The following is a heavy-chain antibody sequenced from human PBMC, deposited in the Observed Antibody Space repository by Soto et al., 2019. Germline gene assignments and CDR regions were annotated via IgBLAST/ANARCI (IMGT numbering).Heavy chain of an antibody. Sequence: GESLKISCKGSGYSFTSYWIGWVRQMPGKGLEWMGIIYPGDSDTRYSPSFQGQVTISADKSISTAYLPWSSLKASDTAMTSGATQFAHVPVAGQYGMDVLGQGTTVPVSS. CDR3: ATQFAHVPVAGQYGMDV. D-gene: IGHD6-19*01. CDR1: GYSFTSYW. CDR2: IYPGDSDT. J-gene: IGHJ6*01. V-gene: IGHV5-51*01.